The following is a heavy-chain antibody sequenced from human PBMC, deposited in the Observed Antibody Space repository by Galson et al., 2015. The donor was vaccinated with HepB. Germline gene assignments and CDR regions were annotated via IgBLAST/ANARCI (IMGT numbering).Heavy chain of an antibody. V-gene: IGHV3-21*01. CDR2: ISSSRSYI. CDR1: GFPFSDFT. J-gene: IGHJ4*02. CDR3: ARDSLGGFGAHDY. Sequence: SLRLSCAASGFPFSDFTMNWVRQAPGKGLEWISLISSSRSYIYYADSVRGRFTISRDSAKNSLYLLMNNLRAEDTAVYYCARDSLGGFGAHDYWGQGSLVTVSS. D-gene: IGHD5-12*01.